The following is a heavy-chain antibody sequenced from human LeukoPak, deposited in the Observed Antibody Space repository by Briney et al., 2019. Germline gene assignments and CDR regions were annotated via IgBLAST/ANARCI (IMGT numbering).Heavy chain of an antibody. CDR2: IYHSGST. Sequence: SETLSLTCSVSGDSISIGDYRWSWVRQPPGKGLEWIGEIYHSGSTNYSPSLKSRVTISVDKSKNQFSLKLSSVTAADTAVYYCARVRGYSSPNWFDPWGQGTLVTVSS. V-gene: IGHV4-4*02. CDR1: GDSISIGDYR. J-gene: IGHJ5*02. CDR3: ARVRGYSSPNWFDP. D-gene: IGHD6-19*01.